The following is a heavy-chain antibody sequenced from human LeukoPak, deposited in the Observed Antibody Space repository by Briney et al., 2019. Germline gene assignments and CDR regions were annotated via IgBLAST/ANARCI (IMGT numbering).Heavy chain of an antibody. J-gene: IGHJ3*02. Sequence: SVKVSCKASGFTFTSSAMRWVRQARGQRLEWIGWIVVGSGNTNYAQKFQERVTTTRDMSTSTAYMELSSLRSEDTAVYYCAARTLLDAFDIWGQGTMVTVSS. D-gene: IGHD1-1*01. CDR3: AARTLLDAFDI. V-gene: IGHV1-58*02. CDR2: IVVGSGNT. CDR1: GFTFTSSA.